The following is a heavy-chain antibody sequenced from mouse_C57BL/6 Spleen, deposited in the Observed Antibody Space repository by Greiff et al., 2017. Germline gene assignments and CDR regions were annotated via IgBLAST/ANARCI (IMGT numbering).Heavy chain of an antibody. Sequence: EVQLQQSGPVLVKPGASVKMSCKASGYTFTDYYMNWVQQSHGKSLEWIGVINPYNGGTSYNQKFKGKATLRVDTSSSTDYMELNSLTSEASAVYDCARLSYYGNCGYLDVWGTGTTVTVSS. CDR3: ARLSYYGNCGYLDV. V-gene: IGHV1-19*01. J-gene: IGHJ1*03. D-gene: IGHD2-1*01. CDR1: GYTFTDYY. CDR2: INPYNGGT.